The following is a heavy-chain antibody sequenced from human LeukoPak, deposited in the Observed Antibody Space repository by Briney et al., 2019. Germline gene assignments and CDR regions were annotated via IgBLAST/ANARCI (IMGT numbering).Heavy chain of an antibody. V-gene: IGHV3-33*01. Sequence: PGRSLRLSCAASGFTFSSYGMHWVRQAPGKGLEWVAVIWYDGSNKYYADSVKGRFTISRDNSKNTLYLQMNSLRAEDTAVYYCARVRRNDAFYIWGQGTMVTVSS. CDR2: IWYDGSNK. CDR3: ARVRRNDAFYI. CDR1: GFTFSSYG. D-gene: IGHD1-14*01. J-gene: IGHJ3*02.